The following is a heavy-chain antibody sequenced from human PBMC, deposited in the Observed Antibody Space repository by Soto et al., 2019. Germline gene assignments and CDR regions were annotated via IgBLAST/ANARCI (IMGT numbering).Heavy chain of an antibody. D-gene: IGHD2-15*01. V-gene: IGHV4-39*01. J-gene: IGHJ4*02. CDR1: GGSISSSSYY. CDR3: ARPEEGCSGGSCYSVPVYFDY. CDR2: IYYSGST. Sequence: SETLSLTCTVSGGSISSSSYYWGWIRQPPGKGLEWIGSIYYSGSTYYNPSLKSRVTISVDTSKNQFSLKLSSVTAADTAVYYCARPEEGCSGGSCYSVPVYFDYWGQGTLVTVSS.